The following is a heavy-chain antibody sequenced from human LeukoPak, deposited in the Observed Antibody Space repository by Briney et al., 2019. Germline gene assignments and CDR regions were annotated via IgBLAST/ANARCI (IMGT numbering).Heavy chain of an antibody. CDR2: FDPKDRES. Sequence: GASVKVSCKVAGHSLTKLSLHWVRQAPGKGLEGMVGFDPKDRESIYAQKFRARVTLTEDTSTDTAYMELSSLRPDDTALYYCAVRFVWHGFDVWGQGTTVTVSS. D-gene: IGHD2-8*01. CDR1: GHSLTKLS. J-gene: IGHJ6*02. V-gene: IGHV1-24*01. CDR3: AVRFVWHGFDV.